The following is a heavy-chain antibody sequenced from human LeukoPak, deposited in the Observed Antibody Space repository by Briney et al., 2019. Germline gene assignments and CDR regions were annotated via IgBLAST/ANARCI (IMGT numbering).Heavy chain of an antibody. D-gene: IGHD7-27*01. CDR2: IDSSSGYI. CDR1: GFTFSTYS. CDR3: ATLPNWGLARDY. V-gene: IGHV3-21*01. J-gene: IGHJ4*02. Sequence: GGSLRLSCAASGFTFSTYSMNWVRQAPGEGLEWVSSIDSSSGYIYYADSVKGRFTISRDNAKNSLYLQMNSLRAEDTAVYYCATLPNWGLARDYWGQGTLVTVSS.